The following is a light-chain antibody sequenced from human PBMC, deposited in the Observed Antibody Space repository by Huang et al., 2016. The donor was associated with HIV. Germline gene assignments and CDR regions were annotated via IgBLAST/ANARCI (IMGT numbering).Light chain of an antibody. CDR2: KVS. V-gene: IGKV2-30*02. J-gene: IGKJ1*01. CDR1: HSLLHSVGNTY. Sequence: DVVLTQSPLSLPVTLGQPASISCQSSHSLLHSVGNTYLNWVLQRPGQSPRRLIYKVSSRNFGVPARFSGSGSGADFTLTISRVEADDIGVYYCMQGTHCPQTFGRGTKVEVK. CDR3: MQGTHCPQT.